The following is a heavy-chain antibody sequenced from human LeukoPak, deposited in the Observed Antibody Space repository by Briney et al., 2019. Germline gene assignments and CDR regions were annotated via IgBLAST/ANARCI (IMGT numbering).Heavy chain of an antibody. CDR2: ISFDGETT. J-gene: IGHJ4*02. Sequence: PGGSLRLSCAVSGFLFSHYGMQWVRQAPGKGLEWVAVISFDGETTYYAGSVEGRFTISRDNSKNTLYLQMNNLRPEDTAIYYCANWDNPDYLDYWGQGTLVAVSS. V-gene: IGHV3-30*18. D-gene: IGHD1-14*01. CDR3: ANWDNPDYLDY. CDR1: GFLFSHYG.